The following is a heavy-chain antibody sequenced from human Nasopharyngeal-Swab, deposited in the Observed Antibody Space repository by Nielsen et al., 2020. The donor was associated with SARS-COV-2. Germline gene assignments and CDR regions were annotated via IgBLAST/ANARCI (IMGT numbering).Heavy chain of an antibody. CDR3: ARDGQGAVDLDY. V-gene: IGHV3-74*01. D-gene: IGHD6-19*01. CDR2: VKNDGTTT. J-gene: IGHJ4*02. Sequence: GGSLRLSCAASGFILSDYWVHWVRQAPGKGLVWASHVKNDGTTTTYADAVKGRFTMSRDDAKNILYLQMNSLRTEDTAVYYCARDGQGAVDLDYWGQGTLVTVSS. CDR1: GFILSDYW.